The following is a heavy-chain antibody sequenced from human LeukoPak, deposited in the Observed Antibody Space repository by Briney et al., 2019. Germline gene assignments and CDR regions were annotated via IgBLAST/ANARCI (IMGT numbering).Heavy chain of an antibody. D-gene: IGHD2-21*01. CDR2: ISYDGSNK. CDR3: AREVLFRFDY. CDR1: GFTFSSYA. J-gene: IGHJ4*02. V-gene: IGHV3-30*04. Sequence: PGGSLRLSCAASGFTFSSYAMHWVRQAPGKRLEWVAVISYDGSNKYYADSVKGRFTISRDNSKNTLYLQMNSLRAEDTAVYYCAREVLFRFDYWGQGTLVTVSS.